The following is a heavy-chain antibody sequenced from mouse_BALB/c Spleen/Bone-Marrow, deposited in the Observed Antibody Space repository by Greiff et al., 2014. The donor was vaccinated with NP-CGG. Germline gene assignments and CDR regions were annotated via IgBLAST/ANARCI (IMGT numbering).Heavy chain of an antibody. CDR1: GFDFSRYW. J-gene: IGHJ2*01. V-gene: IGHV4-1*02. CDR3: ARQGYYGKGDY. CDR2: INPDSSTI. D-gene: IGHD2-1*01. Sequence: EVQVVESGGGLVRPGGSLKLSCAASGFDFSRYWMSWVRQAPGKGLEWIGEINPDSSTINYTPSLKDKFIISRDNAKNTLYLQMSKVRSEDTALYYCARQGYYGKGDYWGQGTTLTVSS.